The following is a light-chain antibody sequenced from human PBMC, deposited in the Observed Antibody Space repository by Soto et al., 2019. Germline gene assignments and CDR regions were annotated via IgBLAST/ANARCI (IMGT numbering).Light chain of an antibody. V-gene: IGKV1D-16*01. Sequence: EIQMTQSPSSLSASVGDRVTITCRASQGISTLLAWHQQKPGKAPKSLIYFASSLQSGVPSRFTGSGSGIDFTLTISSLQPEDFATYYCQQFHSYPITFGQGTRLEIK. CDR3: QQFHSYPIT. J-gene: IGKJ5*01. CDR1: QGISTL. CDR2: FAS.